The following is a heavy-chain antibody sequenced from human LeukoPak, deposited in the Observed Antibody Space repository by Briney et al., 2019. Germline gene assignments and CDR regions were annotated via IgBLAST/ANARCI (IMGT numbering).Heavy chain of an antibody. D-gene: IGHD6-13*01. V-gene: IGHV1-8*01. Sequence: ASVKVSCKASGYTFTSYDINWVRQATGQGLEWMGWMNPNSGNTGYAQKFQGRVTMTRNTSISTAYMELSSLRSEDTAVYYCARAPSSSWYSLYYYYYMDVWGKGTTVTVSS. J-gene: IGHJ6*03. CDR2: MNPNSGNT. CDR1: GYTFTSYD. CDR3: ARAPSSSWYSLYYYYYMDV.